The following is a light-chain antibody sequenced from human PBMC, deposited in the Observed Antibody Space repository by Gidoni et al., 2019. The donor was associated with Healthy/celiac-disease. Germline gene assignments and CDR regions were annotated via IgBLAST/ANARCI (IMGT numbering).Light chain of an antibody. J-gene: IGLJ1*01. Sequence: SYVLTQPPSVAVAPGKTARITCGGNNIGSKSVHWSQQKPGQAPVLVIYYDSDRPSGIPERFSGSNSGNTATLTISRVEAGDEADYYCQVWDSSSDPLYVFGTGTKVTVL. V-gene: IGLV3-21*04. CDR2: YDS. CDR3: QVWDSSSDPLYV. CDR1: NIGSKS.